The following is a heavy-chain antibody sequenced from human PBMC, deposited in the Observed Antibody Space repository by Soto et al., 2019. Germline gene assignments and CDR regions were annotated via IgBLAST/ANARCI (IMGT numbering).Heavy chain of an antibody. V-gene: IGHV1-69*01. D-gene: IGHD3-16*01. CDR3: ARAWGPSVVMTFYDF. Sequence: QVQLVQSGAEVKKPGSSVKVSCKASGGPFSNYGISWVRQAPGQGLEWMGGIMPILGTAKYAQNFQGRVTITAAESTNEVYLELSSLRSEDTAVYYCARAWGPSVVMTFYDFWGQGTLVTVSS. CDR2: IMPILGTA. CDR1: GGPFSNYG. J-gene: IGHJ4*02.